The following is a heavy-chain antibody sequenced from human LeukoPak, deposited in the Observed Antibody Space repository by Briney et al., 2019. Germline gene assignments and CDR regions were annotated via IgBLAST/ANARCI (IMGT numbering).Heavy chain of an antibody. V-gene: IGHV4-39*07. CDR3: ARESRLSYGSGSYGDSDNWFDP. J-gene: IGHJ5*02. D-gene: IGHD3-10*01. CDR2: IYYSGST. Sequence: SETLSLTCTVSGGSISSSSYYWGWIRQPPGKGLEWIGSIYYSGSTYYNPSLKSRVTISVDTSKNQFSLKLSSVTAADTAVYYCARESRLSYGSGSYGDSDNWFDPWGQGTLVTVSS. CDR1: GGSISSSSYY.